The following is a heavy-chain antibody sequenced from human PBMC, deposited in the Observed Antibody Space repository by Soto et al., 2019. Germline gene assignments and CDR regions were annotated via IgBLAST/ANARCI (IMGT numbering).Heavy chain of an antibody. CDR1: GCSISSSSYY. CDR3: ARGDNYRATSY. CDR2: IYYSGSI. Sequence: XETLYLTCTVSGCSISSSSYYLGWIRQPPGKGLEWIGSIYYSGSIYYNPSLKSRVTISVDTSKNQFSLKLSSVTAADTAVYYCARGDNYRATSYWGQATLVTVSS. J-gene: IGHJ4*02. V-gene: IGHV4-39*01. D-gene: IGHD4-4*01.